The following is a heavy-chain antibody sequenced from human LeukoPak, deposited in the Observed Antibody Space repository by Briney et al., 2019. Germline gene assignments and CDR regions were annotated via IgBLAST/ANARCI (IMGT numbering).Heavy chain of an antibody. CDR1: GFTFSGFG. D-gene: IGHD4-17*01. J-gene: IGHJ3*02. V-gene: IGHV3-30*02. Sequence: PGGSLRLSCAASGFTFSGFGMHWVRQAPGKGLEWVAFIRYDGSNKYYADSVKGRFTISRDNSKNTLYLQMNSLRAEDTAVYYCAKGDDYGSEAFDIWGQGTMVTVSS. CDR3: AKGDDYGSEAFDI. CDR2: IRYDGSNK.